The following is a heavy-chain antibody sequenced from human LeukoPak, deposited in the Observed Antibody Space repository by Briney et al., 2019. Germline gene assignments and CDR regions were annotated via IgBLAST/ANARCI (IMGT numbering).Heavy chain of an antibody. CDR1: GGSFSSEA. CDR2: IIPIFGTA. V-gene: IGHV1-69*05. Sequence: SVTVSCKAFGGSFSSEAISWVRQAPGQGIEWMGGIIPIFGTANYAQTFQGRVTITTDESTSTAYLDVRSLSSEATAVYYWGRKAGDCGAGSCYSIDYWGQGTLVTVSS. J-gene: IGHJ4*02. CDR3: GRKAGDCGAGSCYSIDY. D-gene: IGHD2-15*01.